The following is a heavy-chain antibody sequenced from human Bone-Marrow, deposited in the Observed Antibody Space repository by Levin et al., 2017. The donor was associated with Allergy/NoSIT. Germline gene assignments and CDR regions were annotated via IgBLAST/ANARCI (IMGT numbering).Heavy chain of an antibody. CDR1: GFTFRSYD. CDR2: IAFDGSDQ. Sequence: GGSLRLSCAVSGFTFRSYDMHWVRQAPGKGLEWVARIAFDGSDQLYADSVRGRFALSRDNSKNTLYLQMNSLRTEDSALYYCVKDPNGSCSGGYWGQGTLVTVSS. V-gene: IGHV3-30*02. CDR3: VKDPNGSCSGGY. J-gene: IGHJ4*02. D-gene: IGHD3-10*02.